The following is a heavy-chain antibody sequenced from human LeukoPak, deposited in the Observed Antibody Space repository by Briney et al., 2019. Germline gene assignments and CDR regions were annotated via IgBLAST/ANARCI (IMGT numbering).Heavy chain of an antibody. CDR2: ISNDGMRK. D-gene: IGHD5-24*01. CDR1: GFTFSRSA. V-gene: IGHV3-30*04. Sequence: PGGSLRLSCAASGFTFSRSAMHWVRQPPGKGLEWMAVISNDGMRKFHADSVKGRFTTSRDNSKNTLYLQMDSLTTEDTALYYCARRRDGYNPELDYWGQGTLVTVSS. J-gene: IGHJ4*02. CDR3: ARRRDGYNPELDY.